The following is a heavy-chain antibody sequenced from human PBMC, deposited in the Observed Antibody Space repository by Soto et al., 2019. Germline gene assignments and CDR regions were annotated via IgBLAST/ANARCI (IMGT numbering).Heavy chain of an antibody. D-gene: IGHD3-22*01. J-gene: IGHJ4*02. CDR1: RFTFSSYA. Sequence: GGSMRLSCAASRFTFSSYAMSWVRQAPGKGLEWVSGISGSGGSTYYADSVKGRFTISRDNSKNTLYLQMNSLRAEDTAVYYCAKEPIVLVPPRLFDEWGQGTLETVSS. CDR3: AKEPIVLVPPRLFDE. CDR2: ISGSGGST. V-gene: IGHV3-23*01.